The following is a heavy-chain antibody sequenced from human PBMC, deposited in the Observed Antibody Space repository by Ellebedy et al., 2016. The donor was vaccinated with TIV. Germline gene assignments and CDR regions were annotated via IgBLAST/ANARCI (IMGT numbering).Heavy chain of an antibody. D-gene: IGHD3-22*01. Sequence: GESLKISXAASGFTVSSNYMSWVRQAPGKGLEWVAVISYDGSNKYYADSVKGRFTISRDNSKNTLYLQMNSLRAEDTAVYYCARAVTYYYDSSGYSSLGYWGQGTLVTVSS. V-gene: IGHV3-30-3*01. J-gene: IGHJ4*02. CDR2: ISYDGSNK. CDR1: GFTVSSNY. CDR3: ARAVTYYYDSSGYSSLGY.